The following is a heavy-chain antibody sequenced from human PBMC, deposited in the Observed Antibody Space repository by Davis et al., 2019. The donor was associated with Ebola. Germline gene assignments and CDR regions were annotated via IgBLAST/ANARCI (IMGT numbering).Heavy chain of an antibody. D-gene: IGHD6-13*01. CDR1: GFTFDDYA. CDR3: AKDMAAAGPYYYGMDV. J-gene: IGHJ6*02. V-gene: IGHV3-9*01. Sequence: SLKISCAASGFTFDDYAMHWVRQAPGKGLEWVSGISWNSGSIGYADSVKGRFTISRDNAKNSLYLQMNSLRAEDTALYYCAKDMAAAGPYYYGMDVWGQGTTVTVSS. CDR2: ISWNSGSI.